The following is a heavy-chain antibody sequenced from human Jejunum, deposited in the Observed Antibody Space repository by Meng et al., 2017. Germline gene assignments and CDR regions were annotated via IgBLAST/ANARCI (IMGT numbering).Heavy chain of an antibody. D-gene: IGHD4-17*01. CDR1: GFTVSSNY. J-gene: IGHJ4*02. V-gene: IGHV3-53*05. CDR3: ARGSSTTVTPLDY. Sequence: GGSLRLSCAASGFTVSSNYMSWVRQAPGKGLEWVSVIYSGDSTDYAGSVKGRFTISRDNSKNILYLQMNSLRPEDTAVYYCARGSSTTVTPLDYWGQGILVTVSS. CDR2: IYSGDST.